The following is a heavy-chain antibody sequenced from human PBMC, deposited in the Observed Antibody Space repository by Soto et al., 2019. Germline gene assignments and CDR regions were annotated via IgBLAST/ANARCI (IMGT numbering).Heavy chain of an antibody. V-gene: IGHV1-3*01. CDR2: INAGNGNT. J-gene: IGHJ4*02. Sequence: QVQLVQSGAEVKKPGASVKVSCKASGYTFTSYAMHWVRQAPGQRLEWMGWINAGNGNTKYSQKFQGRVPXTXDXXASTAYMELSSLRSEDTAVYYCARAPGGYSGYGDVWGQGTLVTVSS. D-gene: IGHD5-12*01. CDR3: ARAPGGYSGYGDV. CDR1: GYTFTSYA.